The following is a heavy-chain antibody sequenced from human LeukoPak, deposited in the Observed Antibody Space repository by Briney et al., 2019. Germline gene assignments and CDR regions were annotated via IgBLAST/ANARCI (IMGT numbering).Heavy chain of an antibody. D-gene: IGHD6-13*01. CDR2: ISYDGSNK. Sequence: GGSLRLPCAASGFTFSSSGMHWVRQAPGKGLEWVAVISYDGSNKYYADSVKGRFTISRDNSKNTLYLQMNSLRAEDTAVYYCAQIAAAGLTLDYWGQGTLVTVSS. CDR1: GFTFSSSG. CDR3: AQIAAAGLTLDY. J-gene: IGHJ4*02. V-gene: IGHV3-30*03.